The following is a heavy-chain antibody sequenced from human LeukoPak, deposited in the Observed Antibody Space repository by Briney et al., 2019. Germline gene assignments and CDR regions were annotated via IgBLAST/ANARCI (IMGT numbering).Heavy chain of an antibody. CDR3: ARDKGGYYDSSGQFDY. J-gene: IGHJ4*02. CDR2: ISSSSSYI. V-gene: IGHV3-21*01. CDR1: GFTFSSYS. D-gene: IGHD3-22*01. Sequence: GALRLSCAASGFTFSSYSMNWVRQAPGKGLEWVSSISSSSSYIYYADSVKGRFTISRDNAKNSLYLQMNSLRAEGTAVYYCARDKGGYYDSSGQFDYWGQGTLVTVSS.